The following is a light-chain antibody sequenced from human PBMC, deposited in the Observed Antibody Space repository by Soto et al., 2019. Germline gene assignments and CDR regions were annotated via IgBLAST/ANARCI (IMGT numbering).Light chain of an antibody. J-gene: IGLJ2*01. V-gene: IGLV2-14*03. CDR1: SSDVGGYNF. Sequence: QSALTQPASVSGSHGQSITISCTGTSSDVGGYNFVSWYQQHPGKAPKFIIYDVRNRPSGVSNRFSGSRSGNTASLTISGLQAEDEADSYCSSYTSSSTVIFGGGTKVTVL. CDR2: DVR. CDR3: SSYTSSSTVI.